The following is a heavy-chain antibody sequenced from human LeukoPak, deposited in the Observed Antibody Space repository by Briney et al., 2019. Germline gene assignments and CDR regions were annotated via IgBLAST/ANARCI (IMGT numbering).Heavy chain of an antibody. V-gene: IGHV1-18*01. D-gene: IGHD3-10*01. Sequence: ASVKVSCKASGYTFTSYGLSWVRQTPGQGLEWMGWISAYNNKTNFAQKFQGRLTMTTDFSTRTGYMELRSLRSDDTAVYYCARGGSFGTYWGQGTLVTVSS. CDR1: GYTFTSYG. CDR2: ISAYNNKT. J-gene: IGHJ4*02. CDR3: ARGGSFGTY.